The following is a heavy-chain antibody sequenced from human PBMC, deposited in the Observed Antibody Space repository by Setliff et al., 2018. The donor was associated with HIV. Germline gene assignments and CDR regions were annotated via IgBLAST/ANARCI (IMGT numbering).Heavy chain of an antibody. CDR3: ARGRYNSRIDV. CDR2: MSPKNNGS. V-gene: IGHV1-8*01. D-gene: IGHD5-18*01. J-gene: IGHJ6*02. Sequence: ASVKVSCKASGYTFSTYDFNWVRQAAGQGPEWMGWMSPKNNGSGFAQKFQARLTMTWNTSTNTAYMELRSLTSDDTAVYYCARGRYNSRIDVWGQGTTVTVSS. CDR1: GYTFSTYD.